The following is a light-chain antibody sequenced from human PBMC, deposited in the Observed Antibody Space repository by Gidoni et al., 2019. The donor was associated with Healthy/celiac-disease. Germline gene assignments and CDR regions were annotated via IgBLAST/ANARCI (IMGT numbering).Light chain of an antibody. CDR2: KDS. CDR1: ALPKKY. J-gene: IGLJ3*02. CDR3: LSADSSGTYRV. V-gene: IGLV3-16*01. Sequence: SYELTQPPSVSVSLGQMDRITCSGEALPKKYAYWYQQKPGQFPVLGIYKDSERPSGIPERFSGSSSGTIVTLTISGVQAEDEADYYCLSADSSGTYRVFGGGTKLTVL.